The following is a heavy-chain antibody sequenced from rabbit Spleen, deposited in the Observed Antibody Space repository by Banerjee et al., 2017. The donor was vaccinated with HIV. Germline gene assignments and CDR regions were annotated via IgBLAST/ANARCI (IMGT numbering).Heavy chain of an antibody. D-gene: IGHD1-1*01. CDR2: IDTGSSGFT. CDR3: ARDTSSSFSSYGMDL. V-gene: IGHV1S40*01. J-gene: IGHJ6*01. CDR1: GVSFSGNSY. Sequence: QSLEESGGDLVKPGASLTLTCIASGVSFSGNSYMCWVRQAPGKWLEWIACIDTGSSGFTYFASWAKGRFTISKTSSPTVTLQMTSLTAADTATYFCARDTSSSFSSYGMDLWGQGTLVTVS.